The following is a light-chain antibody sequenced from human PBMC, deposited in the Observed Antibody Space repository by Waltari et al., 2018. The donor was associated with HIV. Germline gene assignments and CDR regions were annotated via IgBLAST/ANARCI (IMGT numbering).Light chain of an antibody. V-gene: IGKV3-20*01. CDR1: QSVSSSY. CDR2: GAS. Sequence: ESVLTQSPRPLSLSPGERATLSCRASQSVSSSYLAWYQQKPGQSPRLPIYGASSRATGIPDRFSGSGSGTDFTLTISRLEPEDFAVYHCQQYGSAPRTFGQGTKVEIK. J-gene: IGKJ1*01. CDR3: QQYGSAPRT.